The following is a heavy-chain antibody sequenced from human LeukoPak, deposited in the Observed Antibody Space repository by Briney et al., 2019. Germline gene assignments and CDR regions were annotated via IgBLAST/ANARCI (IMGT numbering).Heavy chain of an antibody. V-gene: IGHV1-18*01. D-gene: IGHD3-22*01. CDR2: ISAYNGNT. CDR3: ATVEAVYYGSSGYSYFDY. J-gene: IGHJ4*02. Sequence: ASVKVSCKASGYTFTSYGISWVRQARGQALEWMGWISAYNGNTHYALKLQGRVTMTTDTSTNTAYMELRSLKSDDTAVYYCATVEAVYYGSSGYSYFDYWGQGTLVTVSS. CDR1: GYTFTSYG.